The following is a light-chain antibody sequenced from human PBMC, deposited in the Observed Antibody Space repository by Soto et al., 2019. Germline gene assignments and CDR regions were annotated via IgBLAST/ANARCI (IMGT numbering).Light chain of an antibody. J-gene: IGLJ7*01. CDR2: EVS. Sequence: QSALTQPASVSGSPGQSITISCTGTSSDVGGYNYVSWYQQHPGKAPKLMIYEVSDRPSGVSNRFSGSKSGNTASLTISGLQAEDEAHYYCSSCTISIVVFGGGTQLTVL. V-gene: IGLV2-14*01. CDR3: SSCTISIVV. CDR1: SSDVGGYNY.